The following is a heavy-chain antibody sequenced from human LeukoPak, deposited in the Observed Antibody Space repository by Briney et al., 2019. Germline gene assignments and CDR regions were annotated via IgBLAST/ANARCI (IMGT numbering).Heavy chain of an antibody. Sequence: SETLSLTCTVSGYSISSGYYWGWIRQPPGKGLEWIGSIYHSGSTYYNPSLKSRVTISVDTSKNQFSLKLSSVTAADTAVYYCAGSYGEKSDYWGQGTLVTVSS. D-gene: IGHD4-17*01. CDR1: GYSISSGYY. CDR3: AGSYGEKSDY. J-gene: IGHJ4*02. CDR2: IYHSGST. V-gene: IGHV4-38-2*02.